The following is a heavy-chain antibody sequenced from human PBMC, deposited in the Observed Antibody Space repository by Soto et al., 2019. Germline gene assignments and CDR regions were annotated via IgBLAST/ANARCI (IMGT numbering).Heavy chain of an antibody. CDR1: GFTFSSYS. CDR3: ARDREGVGAGLF. Sequence: EVQLVESGGGLVKPGGSLRLSCAATGFTFSSYSMNWVRQAPGKGLEWVLSISSSSSYLSYADSVKGRFTISRDNAKNSLYLQMNSLRAEDTAVYYCARDREGVGAGLFWGQGTIVTVSS. V-gene: IGHV3-21*01. CDR2: ISSSSSYL. D-gene: IGHD1-26*01. J-gene: IGHJ3*01.